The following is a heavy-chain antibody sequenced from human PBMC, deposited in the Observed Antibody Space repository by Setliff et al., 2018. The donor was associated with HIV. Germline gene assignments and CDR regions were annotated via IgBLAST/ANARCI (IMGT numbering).Heavy chain of an antibody. Sequence: SETLSLTCSVSGGSMSPYYWSWIRQPAGKGLEWIGRLYPSGSTIYNPSLRSRVTLSVDTSKNQFSLKLSSVTAADTAVYYCARVFPPVRGAPFGVPPGVFDIWGQGSMVTVSS. V-gene: IGHV4-4*07. CDR3: ARVFPPVRGAPFGVPPGVFDI. D-gene: IGHD2-8*01. CDR1: GGSMSPYY. CDR2: LYPSGST. J-gene: IGHJ3*02.